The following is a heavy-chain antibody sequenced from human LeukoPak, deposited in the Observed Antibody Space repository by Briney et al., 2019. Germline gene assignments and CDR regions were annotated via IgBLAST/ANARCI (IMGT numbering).Heavy chain of an antibody. V-gene: IGHV3-48*03. D-gene: IGHD3-22*01. J-gene: IGHJ4*02. Sequence: QAGGSLRLSCAASGFTFSSYEMNWVRQAPGKGLEWVSYISSSGSTIYYADSVKGRFAISRDNSKNTLYLQMNNLRAEDTAVYYCAKSGQHYYDSSHDLDYWGQGTLVTVSS. CDR1: GFTFSSYE. CDR3: AKSGQHYYDSSHDLDY. CDR2: ISSSGSTI.